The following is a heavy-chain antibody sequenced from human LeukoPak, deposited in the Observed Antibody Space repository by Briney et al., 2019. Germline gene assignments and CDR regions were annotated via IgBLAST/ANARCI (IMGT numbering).Heavy chain of an antibody. Sequence: GGSLRLSCAASGFTFSNYAMSWVRQAPGKGLEWVSGISGSGANTYHADSVKGRFTISSDNSKSTLYVQMNILRAEDTAVYYCATEKGDSPDYWGQGTLVTVSS. CDR1: GFTFSNYA. D-gene: IGHD2-21*01. CDR2: ISGSGANT. V-gene: IGHV3-23*01. J-gene: IGHJ4*02. CDR3: ATEKGDSPDY.